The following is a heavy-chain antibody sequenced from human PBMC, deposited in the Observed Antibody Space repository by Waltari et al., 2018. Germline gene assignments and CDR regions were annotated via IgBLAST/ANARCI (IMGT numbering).Heavy chain of an antibody. V-gene: IGHV1-69*04. J-gene: IGHJ4*02. CDR2: IIPILGIA. Sequence: QVQLVQSGAEVKKPGSSVKVSCKASGGTFSSYAISWVRQAPGQGLEWMGGIIPILGIANYGQKSQGRVTITADESTSTAYMELSSLRSEDTAVYYCAMYYYDKYNYWGQGTLVTVSS. CDR1: GGTFSSYA. D-gene: IGHD3-22*01. CDR3: AMYYYDKYNY.